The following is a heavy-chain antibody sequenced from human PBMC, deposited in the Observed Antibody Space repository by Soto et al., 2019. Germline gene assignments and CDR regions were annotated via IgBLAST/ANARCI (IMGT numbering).Heavy chain of an antibody. CDR1: GFTFSTYG. CDR2: IFNDGSNK. J-gene: IGHJ4*02. CDR3: ARWFGESLTLDY. D-gene: IGHD3-10*01. V-gene: IGHV3-33*01. Sequence: GGSLRLSCAVSGFTFSTYGMHWVRQAPGKGLEWVAVIFNDGSNKYYVDSVKGRFTISRDNSKNMLYLQMNSLRVEDTAVYYCARWFGESLTLDYWGQGTLVTVSS.